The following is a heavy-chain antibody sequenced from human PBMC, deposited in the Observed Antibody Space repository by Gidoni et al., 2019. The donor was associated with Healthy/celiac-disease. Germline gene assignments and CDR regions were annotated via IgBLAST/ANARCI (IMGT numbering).Heavy chain of an antibody. D-gene: IGHD2-2*03. CDR3: ARDGLDIVVVPAARDYYYYGMDV. Sequence: QVQLVESGGGVVQPGRSLRLSCAASGFTFSSYGMHWVRQAPGKGLEWVAVILYDGSNKYYADSVKGRFTISRDNSKNTLYLQMNSLRAEDTAVYYCARDGLDIVVVPAARDYYYYGMDVWGQGTTVTVSS. CDR2: ILYDGSNK. V-gene: IGHV3-33*01. J-gene: IGHJ6*02. CDR1: GFTFSSYG.